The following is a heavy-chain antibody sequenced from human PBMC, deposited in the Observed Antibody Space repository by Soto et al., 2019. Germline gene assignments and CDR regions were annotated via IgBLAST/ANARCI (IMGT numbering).Heavy chain of an antibody. D-gene: IGHD3-9*01. Sequence: QVQLVQSGAEVKKPGSSVKVSCKASGGTFSSYAISWVRQAPGQGLEWMGGIIPIFGTANYAQKFQGRVTITSDKSTSTAYMELSSLRSEDTAEYYCARARSCDNDILTGYYPFDYWGQGTLVTVSS. J-gene: IGHJ4*02. CDR1: GGTFSSYA. CDR3: ARARSCDNDILTGYYPFDY. V-gene: IGHV1-69*06. CDR2: IIPIFGTA.